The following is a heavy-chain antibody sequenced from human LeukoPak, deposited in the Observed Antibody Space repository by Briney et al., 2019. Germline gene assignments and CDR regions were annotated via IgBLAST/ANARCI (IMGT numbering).Heavy chain of an antibody. V-gene: IGHV1-8*01. D-gene: IGHD3-3*01. CDR3: ARVPYYDFWSGYYYYYYGMDV. J-gene: IGHJ6*02. CDR2: MNPNSGNT. CDR1: GYTFTSYD. Sequence: GASVKVSCKASGYTFTSYDINWVRQATGHGLEWMGWMNPNSGNTGYAQKFQGRVTMTRNTSISTAYMELSSLRSEDTAVYYCARVPYYDFWSGYYYYYYGMDVWGQGTTVTVSS.